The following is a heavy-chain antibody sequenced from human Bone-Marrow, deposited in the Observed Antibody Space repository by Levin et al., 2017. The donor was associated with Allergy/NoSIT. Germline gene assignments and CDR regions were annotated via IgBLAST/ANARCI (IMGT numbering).Heavy chain of an antibody. J-gene: IGHJ5*02. Sequence: GESLKISCKASGYTFTGYYMHWVRQAPGQGLEWMGRINPNSGGTNYAQKFQGRVTMTRDTSISTAYMELSRLRSDDTAVYYCARIDIVVVPAAMGINNPGEYWFDPWGQGTLVTVSS. CDR3: ARIDIVVVPAAMGINNPGEYWFDP. D-gene: IGHD2-2*01. CDR1: GYTFTGYY. CDR2: INPNSGGT. V-gene: IGHV1-2*06.